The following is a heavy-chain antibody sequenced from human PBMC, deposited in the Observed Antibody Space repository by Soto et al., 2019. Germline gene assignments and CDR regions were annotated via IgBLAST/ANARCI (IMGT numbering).Heavy chain of an antibody. V-gene: IGHV3-7*01. CDR1: GFTFSNYW. CDR3: ARVSRYGRFSDGNGDAFDI. J-gene: IGHJ3*02. D-gene: IGHD2-15*01. CDR2: IKQDGSEK. Sequence: EVQLVESGGGLVQPGGSLRLSCAASGFTFSNYWMTWVRQAPGKGLEWVANIKQDGSEKYYVDSVKGRFTISRDNAKNLLYLQLNSLRAEDTAVDYCARVSRYGRFSDGNGDAFDIWGEGTKVTVSS.